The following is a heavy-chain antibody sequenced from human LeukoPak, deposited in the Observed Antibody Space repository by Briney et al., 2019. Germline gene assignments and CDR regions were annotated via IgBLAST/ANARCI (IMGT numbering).Heavy chain of an antibody. CDR2: IWYDGSNK. CDR3: ASGGSSTHFDY. Sequence: QPGRSLRLSCAASGFTFSSYGIHWVRQAPGKGLEWVAVIWYDGSNKYYADSVKGRFTISRDNSKNTLYLQMNSLRAEDTAVYYCASGGSSTHFDYWGQGTLVTVSS. V-gene: IGHV3-33*01. CDR1: GFTFSSYG. D-gene: IGHD1-26*01. J-gene: IGHJ4*02.